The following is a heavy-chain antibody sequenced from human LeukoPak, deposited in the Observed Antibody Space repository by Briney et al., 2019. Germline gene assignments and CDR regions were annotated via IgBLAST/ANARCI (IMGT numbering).Heavy chain of an antibody. D-gene: IGHD1-14*01. Sequence: GGSLRLSCAASGFTFSSYSMNWVRQAPGKGLEWVSSISSSSSYIYYADSVKGRFTISRDNAKNSLYLQMNSLRAEDTAVYYCAKPARTDYTDYWGQGTLVTVSS. V-gene: IGHV3-21*04. CDR2: ISSSSSYI. CDR3: AKPARTDYTDY. CDR1: GFTFSSYS. J-gene: IGHJ4*02.